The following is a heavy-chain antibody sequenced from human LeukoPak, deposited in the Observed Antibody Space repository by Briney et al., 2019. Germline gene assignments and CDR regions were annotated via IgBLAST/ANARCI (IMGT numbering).Heavy chain of an antibody. CDR2: ISSSSSYI. V-gene: IGHV3-21*04. Sequence: PGGSLRLSCAASGFTFSSYSMNWVRQAPGKGLEWVSSISSSSSYIYYADSVKGRFTISRDNAKNSLYLQMNSLRAEDTALYYCAKTLISYGDYFDYWGQGTLVTVSS. J-gene: IGHJ4*02. CDR1: GFTFSSYS. D-gene: IGHD2/OR15-2a*01. CDR3: AKTLISYGDYFDY.